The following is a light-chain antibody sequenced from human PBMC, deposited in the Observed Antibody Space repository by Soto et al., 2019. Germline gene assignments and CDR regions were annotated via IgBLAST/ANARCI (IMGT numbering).Light chain of an antibody. CDR1: QSISTY. Sequence: DIPVTQSSSSLSASVGDRVSITCRASQSISTYLSWYQQKPGKAPNLLIYAASTLQSGVPSRFSGSGSGTDFSLTISSLQPEDFATYYCQQSYSVPWTFGHGTKVEI. V-gene: IGKV1-39*01. J-gene: IGKJ1*01. CDR2: AAS. CDR3: QQSYSVPWT.